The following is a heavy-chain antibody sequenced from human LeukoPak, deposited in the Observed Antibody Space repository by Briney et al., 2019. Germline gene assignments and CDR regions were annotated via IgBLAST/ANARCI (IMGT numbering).Heavy chain of an antibody. CDR2: IYYSGST. J-gene: IGHJ4*02. V-gene: IGHV4-59*01. CDR3: ARERGDYLDY. CDR1: GGSISTYY. Sequence: SETLPLTCTVSGGSISTYYWSWIRQPPGKGLEWIGYIYYSGSTNYNPSLKSRVTISVDTSKNQLSLKLSSVTAADTAVYYCARERGDYLDYWGQGTLVTVSS.